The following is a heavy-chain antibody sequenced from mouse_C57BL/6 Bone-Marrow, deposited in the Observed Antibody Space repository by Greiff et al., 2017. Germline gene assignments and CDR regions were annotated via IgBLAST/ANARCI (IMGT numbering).Heavy chain of an antibody. Sequence: EVKLQESGGGLVKPGGSLKLSCAASGFTFSSYTMSWVRQTPEKRLEWVATSSGGGGNTYYPDSVKGRFTISRDNAKNTLYRHMSSLRSEDTALYYCGRGHYFPWFAYWGQATLVTVSA. V-gene: IGHV5-9*01. J-gene: IGHJ3*01. CDR1: GFTFSSYT. CDR2: SSGGGGNT. D-gene: IGHD3-3*01. CDR3: GRGHYFPWFAY.